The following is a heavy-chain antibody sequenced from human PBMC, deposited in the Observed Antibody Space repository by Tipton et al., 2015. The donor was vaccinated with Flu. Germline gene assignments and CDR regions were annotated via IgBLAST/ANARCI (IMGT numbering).Heavy chain of an antibody. D-gene: IGHD2/OR15-2a*01. CDR2: TYYRSQWNY. J-gene: IGHJ5*02. CDR3: ACGPHTLSPGDNWFDP. Sequence: GLVKPSQTLSLTCSISGDSVSSNSAAWNWIRQSPSRGLEWLGRTYYRSQWNYEYAPSVGGRIIINPDTRKNHFTLQLSSVTPEDSAVYYCACGPHTLSPGDNWFDPWGQGTPVTVSS. CDR1: GDSVSSNSAA. V-gene: IGHV6-1*01.